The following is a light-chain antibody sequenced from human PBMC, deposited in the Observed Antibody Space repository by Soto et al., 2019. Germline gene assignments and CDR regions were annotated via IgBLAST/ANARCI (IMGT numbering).Light chain of an antibody. CDR2: DVS. CDR3: QQYHNYPVT. V-gene: IGKV1-16*02. Sequence: DIEMTQSPPSVSASVGDRVTITCRASQGISNHLAWFQLKPGKAPKSLIYDVSRLQSGVPSKFSGSVSGTDFTLTISSLRPEDFATYYCQQYHNYPVTFGGGTKVEIK. J-gene: IGKJ4*01. CDR1: QGISNH.